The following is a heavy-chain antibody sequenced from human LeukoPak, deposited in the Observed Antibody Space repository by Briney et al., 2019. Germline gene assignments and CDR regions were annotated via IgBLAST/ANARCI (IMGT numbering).Heavy chain of an antibody. V-gene: IGHV4-4*07. D-gene: IGHD3-22*01. Sequence: KTSETLSLTCTVSGGLISGSYWSWIRQPAGKGLEWIGRIYSDGTTNHNLSLRSRVTMSVDRSKNQFSLDLTFVTAADTAVYYCARYGYYYDSSGPGFFDLWGRGSLVTVSS. CDR1: GGLISGSY. CDR2: IYSDGTT. J-gene: IGHJ2*01. CDR3: ARYGYYYDSSGPGFFDL.